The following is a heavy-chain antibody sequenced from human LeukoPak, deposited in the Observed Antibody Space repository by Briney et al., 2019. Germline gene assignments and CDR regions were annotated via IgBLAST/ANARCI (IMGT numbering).Heavy chain of an antibody. Sequence: GESLKISCKGSGYSFTSYWIGWVRQMPGKGLEWMGIIYPGDSDTRYSPSFQGQVTISADKSISTAYLQWSSLKASDTAMYYCARYSVGGTYSVRGVIIPRASYYYYMDVRGKGTTVTISS. CDR3: ARYSVGGTYSVRGVIIPRASYYYYMDV. CDR1: GYSFTSYW. D-gene: IGHD3-10*01. V-gene: IGHV5-51*01. CDR2: IYPGDSDT. J-gene: IGHJ6*03.